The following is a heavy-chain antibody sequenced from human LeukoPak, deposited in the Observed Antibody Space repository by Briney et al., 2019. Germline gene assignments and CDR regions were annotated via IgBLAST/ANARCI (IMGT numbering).Heavy chain of an antibody. J-gene: IGHJ4*02. V-gene: IGHV3-23*01. CDR3: AKWSPDGGKPGY. CDR1: GFTYSSYA. D-gene: IGHD4-23*01. Sequence: PGGSLRLSCAASGFTYSSYAMSWVRQAPGKGLEWVSAISGSGGSTYYADSVKGRFTISRDNSKNTLYLQMSSLRADDTAVYYGAKWSPDGGKPGYWGQGTLVTVSS. CDR2: ISGSGGST.